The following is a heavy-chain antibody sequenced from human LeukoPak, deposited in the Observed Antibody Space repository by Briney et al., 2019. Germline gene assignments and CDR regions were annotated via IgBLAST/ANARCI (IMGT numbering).Heavy chain of an antibody. CDR1: GFTFSSYG. Sequence: PGGSLRLSCAASGFTFSSYGMHWVRQAPGKGLEWVAVISYDGSNKYYADSVKGRFTISRDNSKNTLYLQMNSLRAEDTAVYYCAISALPAAMGYWGQGTLVTVSS. D-gene: IGHD2-2*01. CDR2: ISYDGSNK. V-gene: IGHV3-30*03. J-gene: IGHJ4*02. CDR3: AISALPAAMGY.